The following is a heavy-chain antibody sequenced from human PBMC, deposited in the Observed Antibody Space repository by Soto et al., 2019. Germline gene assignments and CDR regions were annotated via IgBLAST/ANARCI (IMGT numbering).Heavy chain of an antibody. CDR3: ARGLGYSYGYVRGGFDY. CDR2: IYYSGST. V-gene: IGHV4-39*01. Sequence: PSETLSLTCTVSGGSISSSSYYWGWIRQPPGKGLEWIGSIYYSGSTYYNPSLKSRVTISVDTSKDQFSLKLSSVTAADTAVYYCARGLGYSYGYVRGGFDYWGQGTLVTVSS. J-gene: IGHJ4*02. CDR1: GGSISSSSYY. D-gene: IGHD5-18*01.